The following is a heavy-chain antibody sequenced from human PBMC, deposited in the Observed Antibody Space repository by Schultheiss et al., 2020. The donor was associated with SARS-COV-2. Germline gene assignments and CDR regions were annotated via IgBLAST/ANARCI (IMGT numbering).Heavy chain of an antibody. Sequence: SVKVSCKASGGTFSSYAISWVRQAPGQGLEWLGRIIPIFGTTNYAQKFQGRVTITADESTSTAYMELSSLRSEDTAVYYCAERASSGGYYYYGMDVWGQGTTVTVSS. CDR3: AERASSGGYYYYGMDV. J-gene: IGHJ6*02. CDR2: IIPIFGTT. CDR1: GGTFSSYA. D-gene: IGHD6-19*01. V-gene: IGHV1-69*13.